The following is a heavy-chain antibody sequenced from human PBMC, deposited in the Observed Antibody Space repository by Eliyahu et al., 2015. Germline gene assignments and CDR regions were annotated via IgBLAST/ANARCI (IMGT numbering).Heavy chain of an antibody. CDR2: IIPILGIA. Sequence: EVKKPGSSVKVSCKASGGTFSSYAISWVRQAPGQGLEWMGRIIPILGIANYAQKFQGRVTITADKSTSTAYMELSSLRSEDTAVYYCARDYPGYSSSWYNPDAFDIWGQGTMVTVSS. CDR1: GGTFSSYA. D-gene: IGHD6-13*01. CDR3: ARDYPGYSSSWYNPDAFDI. V-gene: IGHV1-69*04. J-gene: IGHJ3*02.